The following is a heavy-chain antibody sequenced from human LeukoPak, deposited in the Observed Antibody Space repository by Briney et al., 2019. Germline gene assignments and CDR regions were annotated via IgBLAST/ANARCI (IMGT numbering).Heavy chain of an antibody. D-gene: IGHD3-10*01. CDR1: GFTFSSYA. CDR3: AREDPYGSGSYFDY. V-gene: IGHV3-30*04. J-gene: IGHJ4*02. CDR2: ISYDGSNK. Sequence: GGSLRLSCAASGFTFSSYAMHCVRQAPGKWLEWVAVISYDGSNKYYADSVKGRFTISRDNSKNTLYLQMNSLRAEDTAVYYCAREDPYGSGSYFDYWGQGTLVTVSS.